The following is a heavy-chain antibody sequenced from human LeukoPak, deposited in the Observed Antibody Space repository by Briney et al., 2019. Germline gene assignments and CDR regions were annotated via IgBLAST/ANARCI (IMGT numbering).Heavy chain of an antibody. CDR2: ISGSGGYT. CDR3: GKLGNFASGSYSD. CDR1: GFTFSSFA. D-gene: IGHD3-10*01. J-gene: IGHJ4*02. Sequence: GGSLRLSCAASGFTFSSFAMSWVRQAPGKGLEWVSTISGSGGYTYYADSVKGRFTISRDNSKNTLYLHMNSLRAEDTAVYYCGKLGNFASGSYSDWGQGTLVTVSS. V-gene: IGHV3-23*01.